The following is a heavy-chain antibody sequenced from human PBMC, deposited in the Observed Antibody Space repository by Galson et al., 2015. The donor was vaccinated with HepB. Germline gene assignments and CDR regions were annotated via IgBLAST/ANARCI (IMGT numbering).Heavy chain of an antibody. CDR3: ARAVVDYCSGGPCYYFDY. Sequence: CAISGDSVSSNSVTWNWIRQSPSRGLEWLGRTYYRSDYRSSWYYDYANFVKGRITINPDTSKNQFSLHLNSVTPGDTAVYYCARAVVDYCSGGPCYYFDYWGRGTVVTVSS. CDR2: TYYRSDYRSSWYY. J-gene: IGHJ4*02. D-gene: IGHD2-15*01. V-gene: IGHV6-1*01. CDR1: GDSVSSNSVT.